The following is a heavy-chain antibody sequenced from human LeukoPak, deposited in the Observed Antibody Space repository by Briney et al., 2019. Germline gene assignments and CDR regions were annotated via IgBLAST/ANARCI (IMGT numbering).Heavy chain of an antibody. CDR2: ITGRGGNR. CDR3: AKDDNYIRFLS. D-gene: IGHD3-16*01. Sequence: GGSLRLSCAASGFTFSTYSMNWVRQAPGKGLEWVSGITGRGGNRYYADSVKGRFTISRDNSKNTLYLQMNSLRAEDTAVYYCAKDDNYIRFLSWGQGTLVTVSS. J-gene: IGHJ5*02. V-gene: IGHV3-23*01. CDR1: GFTFSTYS.